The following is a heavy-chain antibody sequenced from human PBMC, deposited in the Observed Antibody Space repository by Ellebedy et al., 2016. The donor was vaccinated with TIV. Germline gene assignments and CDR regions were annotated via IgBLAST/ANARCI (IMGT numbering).Heavy chain of an antibody. CDR2: IYYSGST. CDR3: ARAGTTAAGTVDY. CDR1: GGSISSYY. V-gene: IGHV4-59*01. J-gene: IGHJ4*02. Sequence: MPSETLSLTCTVSGGSISSYYWTWIRQPPGKGLDWIGYIYYSGSTSYNPSLKSRVTISLDPSKNRFSLKLTSVTAADTAVYYCARAGTTAAGTVDYWGQGTLVTVSS. D-gene: IGHD6-13*01.